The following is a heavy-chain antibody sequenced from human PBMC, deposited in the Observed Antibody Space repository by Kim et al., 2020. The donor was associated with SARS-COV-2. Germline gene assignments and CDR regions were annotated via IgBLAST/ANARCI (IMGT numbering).Heavy chain of an antibody. Sequence: GGSLRLSCAASGFTFSGSAMHWVRQASGEGLVWVGRIRTESNSYATTYAASVKCRFTISRDDSKNTAFLQMGRLRTEDTAVYFCTSTVNLYFFYYWGQGTLVTVSS. D-gene: IGHD4-17*01. CDR1: GFTFSGSA. J-gene: IGHJ4*02. CDR2: IRTESNSYAT. V-gene: IGHV3-73*01. CDR3: TSTVNLYFFYY.